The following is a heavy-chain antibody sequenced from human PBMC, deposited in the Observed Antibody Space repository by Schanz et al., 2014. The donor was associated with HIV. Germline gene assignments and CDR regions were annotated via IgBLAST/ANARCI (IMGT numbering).Heavy chain of an antibody. CDR2: ISYDGSNK. CDR1: GFTFSSYG. D-gene: IGHD3-3*01. Sequence: QVQLEQSGGGVVQPGRSLRLSCAASGFTFSSYGMHWVRQAPGKGLEWVAVISYDGSNKYYADSVKGRFTISRDDSKNLLSLQMNSLRAEDTAVYYCARDGGDYDSWSGLVYGMDVWGRGTTVTVSS. V-gene: IGHV3-33*05. CDR3: ARDGGDYDSWSGLVYGMDV. J-gene: IGHJ6*02.